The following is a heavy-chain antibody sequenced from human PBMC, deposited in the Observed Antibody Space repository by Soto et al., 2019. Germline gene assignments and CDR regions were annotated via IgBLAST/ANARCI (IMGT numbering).Heavy chain of an antibody. CDR3: ARGGLFAYFLDF. J-gene: IGHJ4*02. Sequence: EVQLVESGGDLVQPGGSLRLSCTASKFTFSTYWMHWVRQVPGKGLVWVSRIKGDGRSTNYADSVKGRFTISRDNAKNTVYLHMNSLRAEDTAVYYCARGGLFAYFLDFWGQGTLVTVSS. CDR1: KFTFSTYW. V-gene: IGHV3-74*01. D-gene: IGHD2-8*01. CDR2: IKGDGRST.